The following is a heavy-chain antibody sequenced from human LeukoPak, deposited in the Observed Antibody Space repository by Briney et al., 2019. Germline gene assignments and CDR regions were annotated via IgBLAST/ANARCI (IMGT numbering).Heavy chain of an antibody. CDR1: GYTFTGYY. J-gene: IGHJ4*02. D-gene: IGHD6-13*01. Sequence: ASVKVSCKASGYTFTGYYMHWVRQAPGQGLEWMGWINPNSGGTNYAQKFQGRVTMTRDTSISTAYMELSRLRSDDTAVYYCARYEGYSSSWPLDYWGQGTLVTVSS. CDR2: INPNSGGT. V-gene: IGHV1-2*02. CDR3: ARYEGYSSSWPLDY.